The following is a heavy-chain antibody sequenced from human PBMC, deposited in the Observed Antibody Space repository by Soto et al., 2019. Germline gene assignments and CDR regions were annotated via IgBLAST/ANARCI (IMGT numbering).Heavy chain of an antibody. V-gene: IGHV4-39*01. Sequence: QLQLQESGPGLVKPSETLSLTCSVSGDSISSSFYYWGWIRQPPGKGLEWIGNIYYNGRTYYNPSPTIRVTISIDTSKNQFSLNLSSVTAADTAVYYCARRAQLWFAFKIWGQGTMFTVSS. CDR2: IYYNGRT. D-gene: IGHD5-18*01. J-gene: IGHJ3*02. CDR1: GDSISSSFYY. CDR3: ARRAQLWFAFKI.